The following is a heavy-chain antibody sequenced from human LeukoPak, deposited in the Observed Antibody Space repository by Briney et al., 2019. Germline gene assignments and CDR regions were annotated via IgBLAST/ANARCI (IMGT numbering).Heavy chain of an antibody. D-gene: IGHD1-26*01. V-gene: IGHV4-59*13. J-gene: IGHJ5*02. CDR3: VTGRYSYGWYDH. CDR1: GGPISSFY. CDR2: MYYGGSP. Sequence: PSETLSLTCTVSGGPISSFYWSWIRQPPGKGLEWIGYMYYGGSPNYNPSLKGRVITSLDTSKKQFSLKLNSVTTADTAVYYCVTGRYSYGWYDHWGQGILVIVSS.